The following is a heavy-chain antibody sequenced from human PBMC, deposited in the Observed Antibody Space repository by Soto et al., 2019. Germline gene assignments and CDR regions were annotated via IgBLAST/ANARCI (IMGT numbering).Heavy chain of an antibody. CDR3: ARDGDYYGSGSYYPRSFDY. V-gene: IGHV1-18*01. D-gene: IGHD3-10*01. CDR2: ISAYNGNT. Sequence: QVPLVQSGAEVKKPGASVKVSCKASGYTFTTYGISWVRQAPGQGLEWMGWISAYNGNTNYAQKLQGRVTMTTDTSTSTAYMELRSLRSDDTAVYYCARDGDYYGSGSYYPRSFDYWGQGTLVTVSS. CDR1: GYTFTTYG. J-gene: IGHJ4*02.